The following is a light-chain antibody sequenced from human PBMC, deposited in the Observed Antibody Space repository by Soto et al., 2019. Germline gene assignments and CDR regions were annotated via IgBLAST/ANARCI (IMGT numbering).Light chain of an antibody. CDR2: QDS. CDR3: QAWDSSPL. V-gene: IGLV3-1*01. Sequence: SYELTQPPSVSVSPGQTASITCSGDKLGDKYACWYQQKPGQSPVLVIYQDSKRPSGIPERFSGSNSWNTATLTISGTQAMDEADYYCQAWDSSPLFGGGTKLTVL. J-gene: IGLJ2*01. CDR1: KLGDKY.